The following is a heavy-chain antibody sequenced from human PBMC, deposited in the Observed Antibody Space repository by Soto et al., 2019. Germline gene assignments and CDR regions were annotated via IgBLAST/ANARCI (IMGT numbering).Heavy chain of an antibody. J-gene: IGHJ4*02. Sequence: LRLSCTASGFTFADAWLSWVRQAPGKGLEWVGRIKSKTDGGTTDYAAPVKGRFTISRDNSKNTLYLQMNSLRREDTSMYYCAREYSLAVVAPGYWGQGILVTVSS. V-gene: IGHV3-15*01. CDR3: AREYSLAVVAPGY. CDR2: IKSKTDGGTT. D-gene: IGHD3-22*01. CDR1: GFTFADAW.